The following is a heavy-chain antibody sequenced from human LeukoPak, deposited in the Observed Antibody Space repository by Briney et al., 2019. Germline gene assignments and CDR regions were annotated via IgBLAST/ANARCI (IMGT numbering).Heavy chain of an antibody. CDR2: INRDGGIT. Sequence: GGSLRPSCAASGFTFRTSWMHWVRQAPGKGLVWVSYINRDGGITSYADSVKGRFTISRDNVKNTLFLQMNSLRAEDTAVYYCATDGSYSTDCRGQGTLVTVSS. V-gene: IGHV3-74*01. J-gene: IGHJ4*02. CDR3: ATDGSYSTDC. D-gene: IGHD2-15*01. CDR1: GFTFRTSW.